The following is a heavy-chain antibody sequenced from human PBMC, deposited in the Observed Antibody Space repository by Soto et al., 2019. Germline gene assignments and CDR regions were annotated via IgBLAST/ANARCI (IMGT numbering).Heavy chain of an antibody. D-gene: IGHD1-26*01. Sequence: QVQLVESGGGVVQPGRSLRLSCAASGFTFNNYGMHWVRQAPGKGLEWVALIWHDGSNKGYADSVKGRFTISRDNSKHTVNLQMNSLRVEDTAVYYCTRAAIKGELLDYWGQGTQVTVSS. V-gene: IGHV3-33*01. CDR3: TRAAIKGELLDY. J-gene: IGHJ4*02. CDR1: GFTFNNYG. CDR2: IWHDGSNK.